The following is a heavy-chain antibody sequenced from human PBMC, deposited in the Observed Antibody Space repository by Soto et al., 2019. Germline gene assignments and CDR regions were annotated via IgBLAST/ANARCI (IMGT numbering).Heavy chain of an antibody. CDR1: GFTVSSNY. V-gene: IGHV3-53*04. CDR2: IYSGGST. J-gene: IGHJ3*02. D-gene: IGHD6-19*01. Sequence: GGSLRLSCAASGFTVSSNYMSWVRQAPGKGLEWVSVIYSGGSTYYADSVKGRFTISRHNSKNTLYLQMNSLRAEDTAVYYCARDLRDGWYDAFDIWGQGTMVTVSS. CDR3: ARDLRDGWYDAFDI.